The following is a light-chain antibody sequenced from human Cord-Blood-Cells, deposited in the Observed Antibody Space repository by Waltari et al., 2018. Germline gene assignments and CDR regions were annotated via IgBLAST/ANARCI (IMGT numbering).Light chain of an antibody. J-gene: IGKJ1*01. V-gene: IGKV3-20*01. CDR3: QQYGSSPPT. CDR2: GAS. CDR1: QRVSSSY. Sequence: EIVLTQSPGTLSLSPGERATLSCRASQRVSSSYLAWYQQKPGQAPRLLIYGASSRATGIPDRFSGSGSGTDFTFTISRLEPEDFAVYYCQQYGSSPPTFGQGTKVEIK.